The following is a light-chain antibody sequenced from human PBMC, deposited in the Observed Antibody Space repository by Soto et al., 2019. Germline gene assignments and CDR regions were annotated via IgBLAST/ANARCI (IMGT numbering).Light chain of an antibody. J-gene: IGKJ1*01. CDR1: QSVSSSS. V-gene: IGKV3-20*01. CDR2: GAS. CDR3: QLYGSSPPSWT. Sequence: ETVLTQSPGTLSLSPGERATLSCRASQSVSSSSLAWYQQKPGQAPRLLICGASSRASGIPDRFSGSGSGTDFTLTISRLEPEDFAVYYCQLYGSSPPSWTFGQGTKVEIK.